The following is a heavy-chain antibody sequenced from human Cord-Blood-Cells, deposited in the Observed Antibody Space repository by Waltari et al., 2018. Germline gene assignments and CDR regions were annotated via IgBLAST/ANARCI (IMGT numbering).Heavy chain of an antibody. CDR2: NNPNRGGT. D-gene: IGHD2-8*02. CDR1: GYTFTGYY. V-gene: IGHV1-2*06. J-gene: IGHJ4*02. CDR3: AREEGIVLVVYAFDY. Sequence: QVQLVQSGAEVKKPGASVKVSCKASGYTFTGYYMHWVRQAPGQGLEWMGRNNPNRGGTNYAQKFQGRVTMTRDTSINTAYMELSRLRSDDTAVYYCAREEGIVLVVYAFDYWGQGTLVTVSS.